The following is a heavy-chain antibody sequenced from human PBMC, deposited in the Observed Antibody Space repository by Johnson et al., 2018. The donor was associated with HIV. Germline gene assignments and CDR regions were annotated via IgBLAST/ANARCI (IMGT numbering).Heavy chain of an antibody. J-gene: IGHJ3*02. V-gene: IGHV3-66*01. Sequence: VQLVESGGGVVQPGGSLRLSCAASGFTVSSNYMSWVRQAPGKGLEWVSVIYSGGSTYYVDSVKGRFTISRDNSKNTLYLQMNSLRAEDTALYYCARGPHHSSGTTLRGAFDIWGQGTMVTVSS. CDR1: GFTVSSNY. CDR3: ARGPHHSSGTTLRGAFDI. CDR2: IYSGGST. D-gene: IGHD1-7*01.